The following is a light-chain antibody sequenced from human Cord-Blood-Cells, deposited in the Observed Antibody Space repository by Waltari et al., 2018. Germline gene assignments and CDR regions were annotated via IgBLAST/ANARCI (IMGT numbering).Light chain of an antibody. J-gene: IGLJ3*02. CDR3: CSYAGSSTWV. CDR1: SSDVGSYNL. Sequence: QSALTQPASVSGSHGQSITISCTGTSSDVGSYNLDSWYKQHPGKAPKLMIYEGSKRPSGVSNRFSGSKSGNTASLTISGLQAEDEADYYCCSYAGSSTWVFGGGTKLTVL. CDR2: EGS. V-gene: IGLV2-23*01.